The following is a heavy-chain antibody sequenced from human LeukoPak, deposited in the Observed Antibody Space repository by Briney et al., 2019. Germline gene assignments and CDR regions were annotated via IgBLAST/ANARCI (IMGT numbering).Heavy chain of an antibody. V-gene: IGHV3-74*01. CDR2: INSDGSST. CDR1: GFTFSSYW. J-gene: IGHJ4*02. D-gene: IGHD3-9*01. Sequence: PGGSLRLSCAASGFTFSSYWMHWVRQAPGKGLVWVSRINSDGSSTSYADSVKGRFTISRDNAENTLYLQMNSLRAEDTAVYYCARGYYDILTGYPRFDYWGQGTLVTVSS. CDR3: ARGYYDILTGYPRFDY.